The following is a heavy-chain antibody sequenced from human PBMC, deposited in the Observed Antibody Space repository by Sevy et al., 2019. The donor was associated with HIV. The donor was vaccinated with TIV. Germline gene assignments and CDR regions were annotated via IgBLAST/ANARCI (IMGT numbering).Heavy chain of an antibody. J-gene: IGHJ5*02. D-gene: IGHD6-13*01. CDR3: ARHIAAAGTYHWFDP. Sequence: GSLRLSCAASGFTFSSYWMSWVRQAPGKGLEWVANIKQDGSEKYYVDSVKGRFTISRDNAKNSLYLQMNSLRAEDTAVYYCARHIAAAGTYHWFDPWGQGTLVTVSS. CDR1: GFTFSSYW. V-gene: IGHV3-7*01. CDR2: IKQDGSEK.